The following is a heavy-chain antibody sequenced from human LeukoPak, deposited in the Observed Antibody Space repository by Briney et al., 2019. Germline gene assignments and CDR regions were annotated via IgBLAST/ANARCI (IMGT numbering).Heavy chain of an antibody. J-gene: IGHJ4*02. CDR1: GYTFTSYD. D-gene: IGHD2-2*01. CDR2: MNPNSGGT. Sequence: ASVKVSCKASGYTFTSYDINWVRQATGQGLEWMGWMNPNSGGTNYAQKFQGRVTMTRDTSISTAYMELRSLRSDDTAVYYCARDHCSSTSCYGDYWGQGTLVTVSS. V-gene: IGHV1-2*02. CDR3: ARDHCSSTSCYGDY.